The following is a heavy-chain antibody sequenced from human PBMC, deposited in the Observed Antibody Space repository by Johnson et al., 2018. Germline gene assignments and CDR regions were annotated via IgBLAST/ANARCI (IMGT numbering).Heavy chain of an antibody. Sequence: QVQLQQWGARLLKPSETLSLTCAVYGGSFSGFYWSWIRQPPGKGLEWIGEINHSGRTNYNPSLKSRVTISLDTSKNQFSLKLSSVPAAVPAVYYCATIKTPVISGGFDIWGQGTMVTVSS. J-gene: IGHJ3*02. CDR3: ATIKTPVISGGFDI. D-gene: IGHD4-17*01. V-gene: IGHV4-34*01. CDR1: GGSFSGFY. CDR2: INHSGRT.